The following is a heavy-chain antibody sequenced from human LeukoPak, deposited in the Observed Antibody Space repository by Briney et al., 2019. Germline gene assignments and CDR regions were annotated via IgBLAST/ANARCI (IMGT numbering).Heavy chain of an antibody. V-gene: IGHV1-2*02. CDR3: ARDSRYSTNWYDY. CDR2: INPNSGGT. CDR1: GYTFTASY. J-gene: IGHJ5*01. D-gene: IGHD6-13*01. Sequence: ASVKVSCKASGYTFTASYIHWVRQAPGQGLEWMGWINPNSGGTNYLQKFQGRVTMTRDTSITTAYMELSSLRSDDTAVYYCARDSRYSTNWYDYWGQGTLVTVSS.